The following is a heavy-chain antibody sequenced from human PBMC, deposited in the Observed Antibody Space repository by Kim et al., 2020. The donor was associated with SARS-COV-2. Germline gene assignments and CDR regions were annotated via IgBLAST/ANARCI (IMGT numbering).Heavy chain of an antibody. J-gene: IGHJ4*02. D-gene: IGHD3-9*01. V-gene: IGHV1-69*13. CDR3: ARTIAGDYDILTGYYFDY. Sequence: SVKVSCKASGGTFSSYAISWVRQAPGQGLEWMGGIIPIFGTANYAQKFQGRVTITADESTSTAYMELSSLRSEDTAVYYCARTIAGDYDILTGYYFDYWGQGTLVTVSS. CDR2: IIPIFGTA. CDR1: GGTFSSYA.